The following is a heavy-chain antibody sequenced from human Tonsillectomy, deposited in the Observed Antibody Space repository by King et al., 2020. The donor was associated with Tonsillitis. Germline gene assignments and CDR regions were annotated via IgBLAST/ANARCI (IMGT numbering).Heavy chain of an antibody. CDR3: ARIGEMQLASFCDH. J-gene: IGHJ4*02. Sequence: VQLVESGDEVEKPGASVKVSCKASGYTFNRYGISWVRQAPGQGLEWMGWISAYNGNTNYAQNLQGRVAMTTDTSTSTAYMELRSLRSDDTAVYYCARIGEMQLASFCDHWGQGTLVTVSS. D-gene: IGHD6-13*01. V-gene: IGHV1-18*01. CDR2: ISAYNGNT. CDR1: GYTFNRYG.